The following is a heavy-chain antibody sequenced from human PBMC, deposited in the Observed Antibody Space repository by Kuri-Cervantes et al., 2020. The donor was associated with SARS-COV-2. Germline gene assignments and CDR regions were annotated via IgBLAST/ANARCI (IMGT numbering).Heavy chain of an antibody. J-gene: IGHJ6*02. CDR3: ARVSTYYYDSGGSSTVKYYYYGMDV. CDR1: GYTFTSYG. V-gene: IGHV1-18*01. D-gene: IGHD3-22*01. CDR2: ISAYNGNT. Sequence: ASVKVSCKASGYTFTSYGISWVRQAPGQGLEWMGWISAYNGNTNYAQKLQGRVTMTTDTSASTAYMELRSLRSDDTAVYYCARVSTYYYDSGGSSTVKYYYYGMDVWGQGTTVTVSS.